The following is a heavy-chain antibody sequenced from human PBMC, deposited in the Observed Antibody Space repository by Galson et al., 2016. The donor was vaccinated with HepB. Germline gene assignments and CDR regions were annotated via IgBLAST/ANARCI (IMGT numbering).Heavy chain of an antibody. J-gene: IGHJ4*02. V-gene: IGHV3-21*01. Sequence: SLRLSCAASGFTFGDYTMNWVRQAPGKGLEWISSIGGSGSAKFYSVSVQGRFTISRDNAKNLLFLQMNSLTAEDTAVYYCARDLPFSCYDYWGRGTLVTVSS. D-gene: IGHD2-2*01. CDR3: ARDLPFSCYDY. CDR1: GFTFGDYT. CDR2: IGGSGSAK.